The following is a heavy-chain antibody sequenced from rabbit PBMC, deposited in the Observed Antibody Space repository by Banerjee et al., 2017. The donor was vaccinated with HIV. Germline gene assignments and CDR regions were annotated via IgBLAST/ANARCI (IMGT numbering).Heavy chain of an antibody. CDR2: INTSSGNT. CDR1: GFSFSHKYV. J-gene: IGHJ2*01. D-gene: IGHD7-1*01. Sequence: QEQLEESGGDLVKPEGSLTLTCTASGFSFSHKYVMCWVRQAPGKGLEWIGCINTSSGNTGYASWAKGRFTISKTSSTTVTLQMTSLTVADTATYFCARGGGGYAGYGHGDDAFDPWGPGTLVTVS. CDR3: ARGGGGYAGYGHGDDAFDP. V-gene: IGHV1S45*01.